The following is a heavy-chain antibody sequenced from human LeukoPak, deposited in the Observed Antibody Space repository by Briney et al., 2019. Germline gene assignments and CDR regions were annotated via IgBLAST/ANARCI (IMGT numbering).Heavy chain of an antibody. J-gene: IGHJ4*02. Sequence: GASVKVSCRASGYTFTGYYMHWVRQAPGQGLEWMGWINPNSGGTNYAQKFQGRVTMTRDTSISTAYMELSRLRSDDTAVYYCAGGSRGYSYGYGLHYFDYWGQGTLVTVSS. D-gene: IGHD5-18*01. CDR2: INPNSGGT. CDR1: GYTFTGYY. CDR3: AGGSRGYSYGYGLHYFDY. V-gene: IGHV1-2*02.